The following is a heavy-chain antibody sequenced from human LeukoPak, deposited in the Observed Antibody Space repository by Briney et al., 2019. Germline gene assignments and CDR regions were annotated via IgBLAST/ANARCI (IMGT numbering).Heavy chain of an antibody. Sequence: KPSETLSLTCAVYGGSFSGYYWSWIRQPPGKGLEWIGEINHSGSTNYNPSLKSRVTISVDTSKNQFSLKLSSVTAADTAVYYCARSVDYYDSSGYYPLWGQGTLVTVSS. CDR3: ARSVDYYDSSGYYPL. V-gene: IGHV4-34*01. D-gene: IGHD3-22*01. CDR2: INHSGST. J-gene: IGHJ4*02. CDR1: GGSFSGYY.